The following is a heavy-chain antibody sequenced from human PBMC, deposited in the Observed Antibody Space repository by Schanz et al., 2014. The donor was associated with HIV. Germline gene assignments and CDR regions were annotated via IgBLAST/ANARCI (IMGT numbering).Heavy chain of an antibody. CDR2: IWYDGSNK. CDR1: GFTFSSYA. Sequence: QVQLVESGGGVVQPGRSLRLSCAASGFTFSSYAMHWVRQAAGKGLEWMAVIWYDGSNKYYADSVKGRFTISRDNSKNTVYLQMDSLRAEDTAVYYCEKDLLSRYCSGGSCYSSYWGQGTLVTVSS. CDR3: EKDLLSRYCSGGSCYSSY. V-gene: IGHV3-33*06. J-gene: IGHJ4*02. D-gene: IGHD2-15*01.